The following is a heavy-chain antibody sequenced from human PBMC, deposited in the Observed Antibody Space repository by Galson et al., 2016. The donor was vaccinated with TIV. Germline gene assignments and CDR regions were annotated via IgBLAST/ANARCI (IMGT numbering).Heavy chain of an antibody. CDR3: TRDGRGNWKYVDYFDY. D-gene: IGHD1-7*01. CDR2: ISHDGNNK. J-gene: IGHJ4*02. Sequence: SLRLSCAASGFTFSSYTFHWVRQTPGKGLEWVAIISHDGNNKDFADSVEGRFTISRDSSKNTVFLQMNSLRIEDTAVYYCTRDGRGNWKYVDYFDYWGPGTVVTVSS. CDR1: GFTFSSYT. V-gene: IGHV3-30-3*01.